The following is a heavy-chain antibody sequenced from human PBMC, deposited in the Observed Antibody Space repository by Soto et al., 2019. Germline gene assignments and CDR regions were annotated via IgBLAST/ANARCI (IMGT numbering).Heavy chain of an antibody. J-gene: IGHJ4*02. CDR1: GFTFNAFY. CDR2: ISSDSKTV. D-gene: IGHD5-18*01. Sequence: QVQLVQSGGGLVKPGGSLRLSCTTSGFTFNAFYMSWVRQAPGKGLEWVSYISSDSKTVYYADFVKGRFTISRDNAQNSLYLQMTSLSAGDTAVYYCVLDRTQAWIRLWGEGTLVTVSS. CDR3: VLDRTQAWIRL. V-gene: IGHV3-11*01.